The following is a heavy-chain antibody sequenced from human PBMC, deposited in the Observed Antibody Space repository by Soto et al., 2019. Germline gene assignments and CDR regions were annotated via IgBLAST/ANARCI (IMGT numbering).Heavy chain of an antibody. CDR1: GFTFSNAW. V-gene: IGHV3-15*01. CDR3: IVPALWVPAYI. CDR2: IKSKTDGGTT. Sequence: GGSLRLSCAASGFTFSNAWMSWVRQAPGKGLEWVGRIKSKTDGGTTDYAAPVKGRFTISRDDSKNTLYLQMNSLKTEDTAVYYCIVPALWVPAYIWGQGTLVTVS. D-gene: IGHD2-2*01. J-gene: IGHJ4*02.